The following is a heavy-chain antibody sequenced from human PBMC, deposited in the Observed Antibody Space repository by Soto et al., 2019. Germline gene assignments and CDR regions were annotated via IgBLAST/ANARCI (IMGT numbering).Heavy chain of an antibody. D-gene: IGHD6-13*01. CDR1: GGTFSSYT. V-gene: IGHV1-69*02. CDR3: ASLIASGSLDF. CDR2: LIPILGIA. Sequence: QVQLVHSGAEVKKPGSSVKVSCKASGGTFSSYTISWVRQAPGQGLEWMGRLIPILGIANYAQKFQGRVTITADQSTSTAYMERSSLISEDTAVYYCASLIASGSLDFWGQGTLVTVSS. J-gene: IGHJ4*02.